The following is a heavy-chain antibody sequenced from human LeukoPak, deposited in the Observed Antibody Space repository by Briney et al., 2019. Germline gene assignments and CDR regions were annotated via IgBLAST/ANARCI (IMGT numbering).Heavy chain of an antibody. V-gene: IGHV4-4*08. Sequence: SETLSLTCTVAGGGIRTYYWNWIRQTPGKGLEWVGHIANGATDYNPSLKSRAIISVDTSKNQISLRLTSVTAADTAVYHCARDKAHSYGYYFDPWGPGTQVLVSS. CDR3: ARDKAHSYGYYFDP. CDR2: IANGAT. J-gene: IGHJ4*02. D-gene: IGHD3-10*01. CDR1: GGGIRTYY.